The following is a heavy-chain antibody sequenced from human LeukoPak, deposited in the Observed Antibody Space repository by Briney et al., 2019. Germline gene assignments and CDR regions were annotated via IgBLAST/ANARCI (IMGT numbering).Heavy chain of an antibody. J-gene: IGHJ5*02. CDR1: GFTFSSYW. D-gene: IGHD2-15*01. Sequence: PGGSLRLSCAASGFTFSSYWMHWVRQAPGKGLVWVSRINSDGSSTSYADSVKGRFTISRGNAKNTLYLQMNSLRAEDTAVYYCARGPRPYCSGGSCYRSAFDPWGQGTLVTVSS. V-gene: IGHV3-74*01. CDR3: ARGPRPYCSGGSCYRSAFDP. CDR2: INSDGSST.